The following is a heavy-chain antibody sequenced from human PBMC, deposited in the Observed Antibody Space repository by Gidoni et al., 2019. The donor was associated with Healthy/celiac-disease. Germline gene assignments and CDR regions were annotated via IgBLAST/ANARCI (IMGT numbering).Heavy chain of an antibody. CDR3: TLIRGYSGYEYFDY. V-gene: IGHV2-5*01. D-gene: IGHD5-12*01. Sequence: QITLKESGPTLVKPTQTLTLTCTVSGFSLSTRGVGVGWIRQPPGKALEWLALIYWNDDKRYSPSLKSRLTITKDTSKNQVVLTMTNMDPVDTATYYPTLIRGYSGYEYFDYWGQGTLVTVSS. CDR1: GFSLSTRGVG. CDR2: IYWNDDK. J-gene: IGHJ4*02.